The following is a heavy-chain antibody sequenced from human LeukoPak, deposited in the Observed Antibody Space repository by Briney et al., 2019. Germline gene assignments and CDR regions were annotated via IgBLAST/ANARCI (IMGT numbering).Heavy chain of an antibody. D-gene: IGHD2-8*01. CDR3: AKDQWVASPVPLYYFDY. Sequence: PGGSLRLSCAASGFTFSSYAMSWVRQAPGKGLEWVSAISGSGGSTYYADSVKGRFTISRDNSKNTLYLQMNSLRAEDTAVYYCAKDQWVASPVPLYYFDYWGQGTLVTVSS. CDR1: GFTFSSYA. J-gene: IGHJ4*02. V-gene: IGHV3-23*01. CDR2: ISGSGGST.